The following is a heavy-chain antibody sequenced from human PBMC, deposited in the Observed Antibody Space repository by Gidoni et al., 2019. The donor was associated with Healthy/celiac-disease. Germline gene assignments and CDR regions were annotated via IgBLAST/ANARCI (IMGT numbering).Heavy chain of an antibody. CDR1: GSTFTGYS. D-gene: IGHD2-2*01. J-gene: IGHJ2*01. Sequence: QVQLVQSGAEVQKPGASVKVSCKASGSTFTGYSMHCVRQAPGQGLEWMGWINPNSGGTNYAQKFQGWVTMTRDTSISTAYMELSRLRSDDTAVYYCARAACSSTSCYPYWYFDLWGRGTLVTVSS. V-gene: IGHV1-2*04. CDR2: INPNSGGT. CDR3: ARAACSSTSCYPYWYFDL.